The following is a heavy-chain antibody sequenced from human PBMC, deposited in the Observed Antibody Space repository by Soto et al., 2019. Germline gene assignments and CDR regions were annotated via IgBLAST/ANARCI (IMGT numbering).Heavy chain of an antibody. CDR2: INPNSGGT. Sequence: AAVKVSCTASGRTFTDCYIHWVRPAPGQGLEWMGGINPNSGGTNYAQKFQGRVTMTRDTSISTVYMELSRLTSDYTALYYCARDPWAVVPPAIRLYYAMYVWS. D-gene: IGHD6-6*01. CDR3: ARDPWAVVPPAIRLYYAMYV. V-gene: IGHV1-2*02. J-gene: IGHJ6*02. CDR1: GRTFTDCY.